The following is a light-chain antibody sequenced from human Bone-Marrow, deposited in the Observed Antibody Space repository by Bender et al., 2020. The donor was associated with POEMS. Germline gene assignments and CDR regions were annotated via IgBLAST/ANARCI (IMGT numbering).Light chain of an antibody. Sequence: NFILTQPHSVSESPGKTVTISCTRSSGNIGSNYVQWYQQRPGSAPTSVIYHDIQRSSGVLDRFSGSIDTSSNSASLTISGLQTDDEADYYCQSYESGNVIFGGGTKLTVL. V-gene: IGLV6-57*03. CDR2: HDI. J-gene: IGLJ2*01. CDR3: QSYESGNVI. CDR1: SGNIGSNY.